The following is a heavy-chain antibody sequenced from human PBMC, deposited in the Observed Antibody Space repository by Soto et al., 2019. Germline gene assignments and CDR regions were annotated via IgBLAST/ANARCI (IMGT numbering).Heavy chain of an antibody. J-gene: IGHJ6*02. CDR3: ARDSQVVVAAGYATDV. CDR1: GGSISSGDYY. D-gene: IGHD2-15*01. Sequence: SETLSLTCTVSGGSISSGDYYWSWIRQPPGKGLEWIGYIYYSGSTYYNPSLKSRVTISVDTSKNQFSLKLSSVTAADTAVYYCARDSQVVVAAGYATDVRGQGRTVTVSS. CDR2: IYYSGST. V-gene: IGHV4-30-4*01.